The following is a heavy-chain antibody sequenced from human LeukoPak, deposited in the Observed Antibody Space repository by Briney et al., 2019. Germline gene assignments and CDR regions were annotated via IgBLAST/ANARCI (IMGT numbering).Heavy chain of an antibody. CDR2: IKEDGRQA. Sequence: GGSLRLSCVGSGSTFNGHWLTWVRQAPGRGLEWVARIKEDGRQAYYMDSVKGRFTISRDNSKKSLYLQMNSLRIEDTAVYYCAGGWKDYGGASEGYWAKGTLV. V-gene: IGHV3-7*04. CDR1: GSTFNGHW. D-gene: IGHD4-23*01. J-gene: IGHJ4*02. CDR3: AGGWKDYGGASEGY.